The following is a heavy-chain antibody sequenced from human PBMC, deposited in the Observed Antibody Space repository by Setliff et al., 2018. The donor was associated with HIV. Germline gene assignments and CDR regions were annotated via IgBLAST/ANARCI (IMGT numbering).Heavy chain of an antibody. CDR2: IFTSGST. CDR3: ARGRGSY. J-gene: IGHJ4*02. CDR1: GDSISSGSYY. D-gene: IGHD1-26*01. Sequence: SETLSLTCAVSGDSISSGSYYWSWIRQPAGEGLEWIGHIFTSGSTNYNPSLKSRVSIPLDTSKNQFSLKLSSVTAADTAMYYCARGRGSYWGQGTLVTVSS. V-gene: IGHV4-61*09.